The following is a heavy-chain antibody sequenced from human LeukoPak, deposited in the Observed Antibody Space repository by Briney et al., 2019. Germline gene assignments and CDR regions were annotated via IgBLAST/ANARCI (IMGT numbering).Heavy chain of an antibody. CDR2: ISGSGGST. CDR1: GFTFTNYA. Sequence: GGSLRLSCAASGFTFTNYAMSWVRQAPGKGLEWVSTISGSGGSTYYADSVKGRFTISRDNSKNTLYLQMNSLRAEDTAVYYCAKFGCSGGSCLRGIDPWGQGTLVTVSS. V-gene: IGHV3-23*01. D-gene: IGHD2-15*01. CDR3: AKFGCSGGSCLRGIDP. J-gene: IGHJ5*02.